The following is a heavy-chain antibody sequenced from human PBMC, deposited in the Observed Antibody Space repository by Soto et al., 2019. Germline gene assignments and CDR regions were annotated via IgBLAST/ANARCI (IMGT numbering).Heavy chain of an antibody. D-gene: IGHD6-25*01. J-gene: IGHJ5*02. V-gene: IGHV1-18*01. CDR2: ISADDGET. CDR3: ARDPRLHRYSRGGGGLDP. CDR1: GYTFTTYG. Sequence: QVQLVQSGTEVKKPGASVKVSCKASGYTFTTYGISWVRQAPGQGLEWMGWISADDGETSYAQKFQDRVTMTTDTNTGTAYKEPRSLKSDDTGVIYWARDPRLHRYSRGGGGLDPWGQGTLVTVSS.